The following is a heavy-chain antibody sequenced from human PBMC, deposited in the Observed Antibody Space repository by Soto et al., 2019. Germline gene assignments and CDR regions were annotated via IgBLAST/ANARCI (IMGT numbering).Heavy chain of an antibody. D-gene: IGHD2-2*01. V-gene: IGHV4-59*01. CDR1: GGSISSYY. CDR3: ARTIGYCSSTSCRLFDY. J-gene: IGHJ4*02. CDR2: IYYSGST. Sequence: SETLSLTCTVSGGSISSYYWSWIRQPPGKGLEWIGYIYYSGSTNYNPSLKSRVTISVDTSKNQFSLKLSSVTAADTAVYYCARTIGYCSSTSCRLFDYWGQGTLVTVSS.